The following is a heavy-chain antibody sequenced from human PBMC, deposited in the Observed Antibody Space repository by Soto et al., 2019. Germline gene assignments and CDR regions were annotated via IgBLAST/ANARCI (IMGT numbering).Heavy chain of an antibody. Sequence: QVQLVQSGAEVKKPGASVKVSCKASGYTFTSYYMHWVRQAPGQGLEWMGIINPSGGSTSDAPKLQGRVTMTRDTSTSTDYMELSSLRSEDTAVYYCAREDYGDYNSGFDYWGQGTLVTVSS. V-gene: IGHV1-46*03. CDR2: INPSGGST. D-gene: IGHD4-17*01. J-gene: IGHJ4*02. CDR1: GYTFTSYY. CDR3: AREDYGDYNSGFDY.